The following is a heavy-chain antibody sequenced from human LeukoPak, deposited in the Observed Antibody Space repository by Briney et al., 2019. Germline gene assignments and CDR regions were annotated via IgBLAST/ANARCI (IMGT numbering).Heavy chain of an antibody. V-gene: IGHV4-30-4*01. D-gene: IGHD3-10*01. CDR3: ARALSYYYGSGSLGFDY. CDR2: IYYSGST. CDR1: GGSVSSGDYY. J-gene: IGHJ4*02. Sequence: SETLSLTCTVSGGSVSSGDYYWSWIRQPPGKGLEWIGYIYYSGSTYYSPSLKSRITISVDTSKNQFSLKLSSVTAADTAVYYCARALSYYYGSGSLGFDYWGQGTLVTVSS.